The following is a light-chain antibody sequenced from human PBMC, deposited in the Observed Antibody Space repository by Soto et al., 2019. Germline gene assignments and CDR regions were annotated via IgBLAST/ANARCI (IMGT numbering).Light chain of an antibody. V-gene: IGLV2-11*01. CDR3: CSYAGYYTLL. CDR2: GVS. CDR1: TSDIGAYNY. J-gene: IGLJ2*01. Sequence: QSALTQPRSVSGSPGQSVTISCTGTTSDIGAYNYVSWYQQHPGKAPKLIIYGVSKRPSGVPERFSGSKSDSTASLTISGLQDEDEADYYCCSYAGYYTLLFGGGNKLTVL.